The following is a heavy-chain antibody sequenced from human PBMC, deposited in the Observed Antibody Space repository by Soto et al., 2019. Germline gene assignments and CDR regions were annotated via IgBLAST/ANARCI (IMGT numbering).Heavy chain of an antibody. J-gene: IGHJ6*03. V-gene: IGHV4-31*03. CDR3: ARVLVLSPPYYMDV. CDR2: IYYSGST. Sequence: PSETLSLTCTVSGGSISSGGYYWSWIRQHPGKGLEWIGYIYYSGSTYYNPSLKSRVTISVDTSKNQFSLKLSSVTAADTAVYYCARVLVLSPPYYMDVWGKGTTVTVSS. D-gene: IGHD3-10*01. CDR1: GGSISSGGYY.